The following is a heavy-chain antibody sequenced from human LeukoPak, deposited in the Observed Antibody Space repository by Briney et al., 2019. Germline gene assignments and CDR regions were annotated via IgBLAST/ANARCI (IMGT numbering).Heavy chain of an antibody. CDR2: IRSKANSYAT. D-gene: IGHD5-24*01. V-gene: IGHV3-73*01. J-gene: IGHJ4*02. CDR1: GFTFSGSA. CDR3: TRQNIDGPDNY. Sequence: GGSLRLSCAASGFTFSGSAMHWVRQASGKGLEWVGRIRSKANSYATAYAASVKGRFTISRDDSKNAAYLQMNSLKTEDTAVYYCTRQNIDGPDNYWGQGTLVTVSS.